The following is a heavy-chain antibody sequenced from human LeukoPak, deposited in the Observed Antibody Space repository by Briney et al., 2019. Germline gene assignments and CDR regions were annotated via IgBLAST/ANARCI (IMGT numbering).Heavy chain of an antibody. CDR3: ARGVSSGYIRYYYYYYGMDV. CDR1: GYTFTSYA. CDR2: INTNTGNP. J-gene: IGHJ6*02. Sequence: ASVKVSCKASGYTFTSYAMNWVRQAPGQGLEWMGWINTNTGNPTYAQGFTGRFVFSLDTSVSTAYLQISSLKAEDTAVYYCARGVSSGYIRYYYYYYGMDVWGQGTTVTVSS. V-gene: IGHV7-4-1*02. D-gene: IGHD3-22*01.